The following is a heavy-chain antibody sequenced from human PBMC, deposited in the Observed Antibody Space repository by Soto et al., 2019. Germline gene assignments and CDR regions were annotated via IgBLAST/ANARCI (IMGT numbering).Heavy chain of an antibody. CDR1: GFTLSSYW. V-gene: IGHV3-74*01. CDR2: INSDESVT. CDR3: AREGAVYCTSTSCLRPFDY. Sequence: EVQRVESGGGLVQPGGSLRLSCAASGFTLSSYWMHWVRQAPGKGLVWVARINSDESVTAYADSVKGRFTISRDNAKNTLYLQMNSLRAEDTAVYYCAREGAVYCTSTSCLRPFDYWGHGTLATVSS. J-gene: IGHJ4*01. D-gene: IGHD2-2*01.